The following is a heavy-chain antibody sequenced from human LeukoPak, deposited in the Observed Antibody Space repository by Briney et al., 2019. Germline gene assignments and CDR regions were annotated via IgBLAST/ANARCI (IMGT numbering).Heavy chain of an antibody. J-gene: IGHJ6*02. CDR1: GGSINSSSYY. V-gene: IGHV4-39*02. CDR2: IYYSGST. Sequence: SSETLSLTCTVSGGSINSSSYYWDWIRQPPGKGLEWIGNIYYSGSTYYNPSLKSRVTISVDTSKNQFSLNLSSVTAADTAVYYCARDFYYYSMDVWGQGTTVTVSS. CDR3: ARDFYYYSMDV.